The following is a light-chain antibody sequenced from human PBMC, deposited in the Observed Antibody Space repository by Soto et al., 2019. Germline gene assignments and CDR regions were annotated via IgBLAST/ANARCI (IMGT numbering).Light chain of an antibody. CDR3: AAWDDSLNGLYV. J-gene: IGLJ1*01. Sequence: QSVLTQPPSASGTPGQRVTISCSRSSSNIGSNTVNWYQQLPGTAPKLLIYSNNQRPSGVPDRFSGSKSGTSASLAISGLQSEDGTDYYCAAWDDSLNGLYVFGTGTKVTVL. V-gene: IGLV1-44*01. CDR2: SNN. CDR1: SSNIGSNT.